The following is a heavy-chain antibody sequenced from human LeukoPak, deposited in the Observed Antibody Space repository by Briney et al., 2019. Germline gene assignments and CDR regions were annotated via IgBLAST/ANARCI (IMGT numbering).Heavy chain of an antibody. Sequence: GGSLSLSCAASGFTFSSYAMHWVRQAPGKGLEWVAVISYDGSNKYYADSVKGRFTISRDNSKNTLYLQMNSLRAEDTAVYYCARDPIAARLMQVGGTFDPWGQGTLVTVSS. CDR3: ARDPIAARLMQVGGTFDP. V-gene: IGHV3-30*04. D-gene: IGHD6-6*01. J-gene: IGHJ5*02. CDR1: GFTFSSYA. CDR2: ISYDGSNK.